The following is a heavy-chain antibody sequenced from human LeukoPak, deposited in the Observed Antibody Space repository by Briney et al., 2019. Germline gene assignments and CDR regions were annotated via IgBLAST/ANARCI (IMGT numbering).Heavy chain of an antibody. V-gene: IGHV4-59*01. Sequence: SETLSLTCAVYGGSFSGYYWSWIRQPPGKELEWIGYIYSSGSTNYNPSLKSRVTISIDTSKNQFPLKLSSVTAADTAVYYCASGGYKTYGFDYWGQGTLVTVSS. D-gene: IGHD1-1*01. CDR2: IYSSGST. CDR1: GGSFSGYY. CDR3: ASGGYKTYGFDY. J-gene: IGHJ4*02.